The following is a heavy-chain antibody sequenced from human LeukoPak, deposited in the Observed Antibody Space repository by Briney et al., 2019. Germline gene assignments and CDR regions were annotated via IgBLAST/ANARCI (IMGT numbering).Heavy chain of an antibody. Sequence: GASVKVSCKASEYTFTGFHMHWVRQAPGQGLEWMGRINPKSGGTNYAQKFQGRVTMTRNTSISTAYMELSSLRSEDTAVYYCARRYFDWLSPYYYYGMDVWGQGTTVTVSS. D-gene: IGHD3-9*01. CDR2: INPKSGGT. CDR3: ARRYFDWLSPYYYYGMDV. J-gene: IGHJ6*02. CDR1: EYTFTGFH. V-gene: IGHV1-2*06.